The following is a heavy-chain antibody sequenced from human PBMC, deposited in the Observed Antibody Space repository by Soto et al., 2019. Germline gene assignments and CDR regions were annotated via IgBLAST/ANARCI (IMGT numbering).Heavy chain of an antibody. J-gene: IGHJ6*02. D-gene: IGHD3-9*01. V-gene: IGHV4-59*01. CDR1: GGSISSYY. CDR2: IYYSGST. CDR3: ARVDFDWLPNWGMGV. Sequence: PSETLSLTCTVSGGSISSYYWSWIRQPPGKGLEWIGYIYYSGSTNYNPSLKSRVTISVDTSKNQFSLKLSSVTAADTAVYYCARVDFDWLPNWGMGVWGQGTTVTVSS.